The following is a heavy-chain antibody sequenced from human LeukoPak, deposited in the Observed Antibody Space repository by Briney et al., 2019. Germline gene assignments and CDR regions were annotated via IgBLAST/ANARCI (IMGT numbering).Heavy chain of an antibody. Sequence: PGGSLRLSCAASGFTFSDYYTTWIRQAPGKGLEWVSFISSSSSNTKYADSVKGRFTISRDNAKNSLYPQMNSLRAEDAAVYYCARSVDSWSRMDVWGQGTRVTVSS. CDR3: ARSVDSWSRMDV. V-gene: IGHV3-11*03. J-gene: IGHJ6*02. CDR1: GFTFSDYY. D-gene: IGHD4-11*01. CDR2: ISSSSSNT.